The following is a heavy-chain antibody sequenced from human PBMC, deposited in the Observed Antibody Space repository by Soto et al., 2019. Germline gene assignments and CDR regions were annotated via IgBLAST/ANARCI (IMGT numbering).Heavy chain of an antibody. J-gene: IGHJ4*02. Sequence: SVKVSCKASGGTFSXYAISWVRQAPGQGLEWXXXXXXXXXXXXXXXXFQGRVTITADKSTSTAYMELSSLRSEDTAVYYCARGVAVAAPSFDYWGQGTLVTVSS. CDR1: GGTFSXYA. V-gene: IGHV1-69*10. CDR2: XXXXXXXX. D-gene: IGHD6-19*01. CDR3: ARGVAVAAPSFDY.